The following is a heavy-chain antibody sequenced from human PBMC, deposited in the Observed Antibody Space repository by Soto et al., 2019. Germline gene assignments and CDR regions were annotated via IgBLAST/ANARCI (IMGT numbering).Heavy chain of an antibody. D-gene: IGHD1-26*01. J-gene: IGHJ4*02. CDR3: ASDPHPGIGGSFDY. CDR1: GFSFSSYG. CDR2: IWYDGWNK. Sequence: QVQLVDSGGGVVQPGRSLRPSCPASGFSFSSYGMHWVRQAPGKGLEWVAVIWYDGWNKYYADSVKCRFTISRDNPKTTLYLKMNSLRAEHTAVYYCASDPHPGIGGSFDYWGQGTLVTVDS. V-gene: IGHV3-33*01.